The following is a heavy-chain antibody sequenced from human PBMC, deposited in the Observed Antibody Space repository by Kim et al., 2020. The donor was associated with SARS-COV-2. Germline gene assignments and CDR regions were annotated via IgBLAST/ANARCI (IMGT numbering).Heavy chain of an antibody. J-gene: IGHJ6*02. Sequence: GGSLRLSCAASGFTFSSYAMHWVRQAPGKGLEWVAVISYDGSNKYYADSVKGRFTISRDNSKNTLYLQMNSLRAEDTAVYYCARDRPRYDYVWGSYRHYYYDDYGMDVWGQGTTVTVSS. D-gene: IGHD3-16*02. CDR1: GFTFSSYA. CDR3: ARDRPRYDYVWGSYRHYYYDDYGMDV. V-gene: IGHV3-30*04. CDR2: ISYDGSNK.